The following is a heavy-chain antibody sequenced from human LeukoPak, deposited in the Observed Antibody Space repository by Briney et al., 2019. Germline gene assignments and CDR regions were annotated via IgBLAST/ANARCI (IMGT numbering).Heavy chain of an antibody. CDR2: ISAYNGNT. J-gene: IGHJ4*02. V-gene: IGHV1-18*01. CDR1: GYTFTSYG. Sequence: ASVTVSCKASGYTFTSYGISWVRQAPGQGLEWMGWISAYNGNTNYAQKLQGGVTMTTDTSTSTAYMELRSLRSDDTAVYYCARVDDYGDYVLEGPYYFDYWGQGTLVTVSS. CDR3: ARVDDYGDYVLEGPYYFDY. D-gene: IGHD4-17*01.